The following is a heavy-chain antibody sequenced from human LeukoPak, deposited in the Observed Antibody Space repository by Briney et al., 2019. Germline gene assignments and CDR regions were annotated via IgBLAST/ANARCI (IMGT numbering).Heavy chain of an antibody. CDR3: TRPRAAMIATFHFDAFDI. CDR2: INHNSCVT. V-gene: IGHV1-2*02. D-gene: IGHD3-16*01. Sequence: ASVKVSCKASGYTFTGYYIHWVRQAPGQGLEWMGWINHNSCVTHYDHKFQGRVTMTRDTSISTAYMERSRLRSDGTAVYFCTRPRAAMIATFHFDAFDIWGQGTMVTVSS. J-gene: IGHJ3*02. CDR1: GYTFTGYY.